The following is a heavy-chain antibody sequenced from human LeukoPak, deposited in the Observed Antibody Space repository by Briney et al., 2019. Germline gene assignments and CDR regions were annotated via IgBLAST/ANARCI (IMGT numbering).Heavy chain of an antibody. D-gene: IGHD3-22*01. CDR2: ISGSGGST. CDR1: GFTFSSYA. J-gene: IGHJ4*02. CDR3: ARGNYYDSSGYSYYFDY. Sequence: PGGSLRLSCAASGFTFSSYAMSWVRQAPGKGLEWVSAISGSGGSTYYADSVKGRFTISRDNSKNSLYLQMNSLRAEDTALYYCARGNYYDSSGYSYYFDYWGQGTLVTVSS. V-gene: IGHV3-23*01.